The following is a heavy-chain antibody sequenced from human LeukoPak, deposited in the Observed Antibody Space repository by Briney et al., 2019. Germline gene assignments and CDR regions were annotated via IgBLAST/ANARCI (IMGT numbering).Heavy chain of an antibody. V-gene: IGHV3-23*01. J-gene: IGHJ4*02. D-gene: IGHD6-19*01. CDR1: GFTFSDYY. Sequence: PGGSLRLSCAASGFTFSDYYMSWVRQAPGKGLEWVSAISGSGGSTYYADSVKGRFTISRDNSKNTLYLQMNSLRAEDTAVYCCAIDDPSSGWFDYWGQGTLVTVSS. CDR3: AIDDPSSGWFDY. CDR2: ISGSGGST.